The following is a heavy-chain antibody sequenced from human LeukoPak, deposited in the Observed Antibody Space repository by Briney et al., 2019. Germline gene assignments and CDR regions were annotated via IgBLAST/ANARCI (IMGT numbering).Heavy chain of an antibody. Sequence: GGSLRLSCAASGFTFDDYAMHWVRQAPGKGLEWVSGISWNSGNIFYGDSVKGRFTISRDNAKNSLYLQMNSLRADYAKAAALTRFDYWGQGTLVTVSS. CDR2: ISWNSGNI. V-gene: IGHV3-9*01. CDR3: TRFDY. J-gene: IGHJ4*02. D-gene: IGHD6-13*01. CDR1: GFTFDDYA.